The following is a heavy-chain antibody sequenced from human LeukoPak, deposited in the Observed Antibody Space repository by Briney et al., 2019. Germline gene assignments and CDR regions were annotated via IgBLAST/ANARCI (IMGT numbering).Heavy chain of an antibody. CDR2: IYYSGST. CDR1: GHSISSGYY. V-gene: IGHV4-38-2*02. J-gene: IGHJ4*02. Sequence: SETPSLTCTVSGHSISSGYYWGWIRQPPGKGLEWIGSIYYSGSTYYNPSLKSRVTISVDTSKNQFSLKLSSVTAADTAVYYCASINYYDSSSGSWGQGTLVTVSS. CDR3: ASINYYDSSSGS. D-gene: IGHD3-22*01.